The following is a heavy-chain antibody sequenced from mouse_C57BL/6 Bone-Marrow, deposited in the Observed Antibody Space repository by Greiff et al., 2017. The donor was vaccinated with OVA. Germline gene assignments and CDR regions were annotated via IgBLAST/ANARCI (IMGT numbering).Heavy chain of an antibody. CDR1: GYTFTSYG. CDR2: IYPRSGNT. CDR3: ARSADYYGSSYGWYFDV. D-gene: IGHD1-1*01. V-gene: IGHV1-81*01. J-gene: IGHJ1*03. Sequence: QVQLKESGAELARPGASVKLSCKASGYTFTSYGISWVKQRTGQGLEWIGEIYPRSGNTYYNEKFKGKATLTADKSSSTAYMELRSLTSEDSAVDFCARSADYYGSSYGWYFDVWGTGTTVTVSS.